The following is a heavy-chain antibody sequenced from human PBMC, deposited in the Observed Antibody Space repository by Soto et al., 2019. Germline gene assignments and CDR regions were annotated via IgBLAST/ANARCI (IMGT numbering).Heavy chain of an antibody. Sequence: SVKVSCKASGGSFGDYAFSWVRQAPGQGLEWMGGIIPISGTRNYAQKFRCRVTITADKSTTTVYMELGSLRSEDTAVYYCARIGDFWRGYYYYGMDICRKGPT. V-gene: IGHV1-69*06. J-gene: IGHJ6*04. CDR1: GGSFGDYA. D-gene: IGHD3-3*01. CDR3: ARIGDFWRGYYYYGMDI. CDR2: IIPISGTR.